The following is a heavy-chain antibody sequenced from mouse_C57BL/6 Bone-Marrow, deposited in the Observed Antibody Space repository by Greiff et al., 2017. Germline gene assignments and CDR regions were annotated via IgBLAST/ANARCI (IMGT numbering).Heavy chain of an antibody. J-gene: IGHJ3*01. D-gene: IGHD3-2*02. V-gene: IGHV1-4*01. CDR1: GYTFTSYT. Sequence: VQLPQSGAELASPGASVKMSCKASGYTFTSYTMHWVQPRPGQGLEWLGYINPSSGYTKYNQKFKDKAPLTADKSASTAYLQLSSLTSEDSAVYYCAIDSSGAWFAYGGQGTLVTVSA. CDR2: INPSSGYT. CDR3: AIDSSGAWFAY.